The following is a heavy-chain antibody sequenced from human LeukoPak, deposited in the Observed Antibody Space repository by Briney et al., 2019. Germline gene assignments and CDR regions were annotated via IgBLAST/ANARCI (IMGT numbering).Heavy chain of an antibody. Sequence: PGGSLRLSCAASGFTFSSYGMHWVRQAPGKGLEWVAVISYDGSNKYYADSVKGRFTISRDNSKNTLYLQMNSLRAEDTAVYYCAKDKQWLAYFDYWGQGTLFTVSS. V-gene: IGHV3-30*18. J-gene: IGHJ4*02. CDR1: GFTFSSYG. CDR3: AKDKQWLAYFDY. CDR2: ISYDGSNK. D-gene: IGHD6-19*01.